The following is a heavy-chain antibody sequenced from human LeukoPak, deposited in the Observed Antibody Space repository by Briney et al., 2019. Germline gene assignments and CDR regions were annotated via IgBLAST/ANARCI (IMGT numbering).Heavy chain of an antibody. Sequence: PSETLSLTCAVSGGSISSGSYYWSWIRQPAGKGLEWIGRIYTSGSTNYNPSLKSRVTISVDTSKNQFSLKLSSVTAADTAVYYCARASSGYGGFDYWGQGTLVTVSS. J-gene: IGHJ4*02. V-gene: IGHV4-61*02. CDR2: IYTSGST. D-gene: IGHD5-12*01. CDR3: ARASSGYGGFDY. CDR1: GGSISSGSYY.